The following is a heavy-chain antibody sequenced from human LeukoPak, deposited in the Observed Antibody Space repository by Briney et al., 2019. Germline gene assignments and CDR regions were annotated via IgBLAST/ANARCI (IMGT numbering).Heavy chain of an antibody. Sequence: SSETLSLTCAVYGGSFSGYYWSWIRQPPGKGLEWIGEINHSGSTNYNPSLKSRVTISVDTSKNQFSLKLSSVTAADTAVYYCARGVVPADTLYYYYYYMDVWGKGTTVTVSS. CDR3: ARGVVPADTLYYYYYYMDV. V-gene: IGHV4-34*01. D-gene: IGHD2-2*01. CDR2: INHSGST. J-gene: IGHJ6*03. CDR1: GGSFSGYY.